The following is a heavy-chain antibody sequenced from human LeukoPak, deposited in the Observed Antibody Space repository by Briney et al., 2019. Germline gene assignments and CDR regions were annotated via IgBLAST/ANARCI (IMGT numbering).Heavy chain of an antibody. Sequence: GGSLRLSCAAPGFTFSSYAMSWVRQAPGKGLEWVSAISGSGGRTYYADSVKGRFTISRDNSKNTLYLQMNSLRAEDTAVYYCARTVVTIFGGMDVWGQGTTVTVSS. CDR1: GFTFSSYA. CDR3: ARTVVTIFGGMDV. J-gene: IGHJ6*02. D-gene: IGHD3-3*01. CDR2: ISGSGGRT. V-gene: IGHV3-23*01.